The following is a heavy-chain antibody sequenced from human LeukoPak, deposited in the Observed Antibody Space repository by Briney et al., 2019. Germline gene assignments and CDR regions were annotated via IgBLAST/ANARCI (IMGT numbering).Heavy chain of an antibody. CDR2: LYSSGDT. CDR3: ARECSSTCPYNNMDV. D-gene: IGHD2-2*01. J-gene: IGHJ6*02. CDR1: GGSISGYY. Sequence: SETPSLTCTVSGGSISGYYWSWIRQTAGKGLEWIGRLYSSGDTNYNPSLKRRITLSVDTSKNQFSLRLSSVTAADTAVYYCARECSSTCPYNNMDVWGQGATVTVSS. V-gene: IGHV4-4*07.